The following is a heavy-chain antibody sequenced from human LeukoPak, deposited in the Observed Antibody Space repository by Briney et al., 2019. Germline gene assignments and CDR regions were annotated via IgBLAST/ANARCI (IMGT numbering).Heavy chain of an antibody. CDR1: GGSFSGYY. V-gene: IGHV4-34*01. CDR2: INHSGST. D-gene: IGHD6-13*01. Sequence: SETLSLTCAVYGGSFSGYYWSWIRQPPGKGLEWIGEINHSGSTNYNPSLKSRVTISVDTSKNQFSLRLSSVTAADTAMYYCARHVRYSSSWYFDYWGQGTLVTVSS. CDR3: ARHVRYSSSWYFDY. J-gene: IGHJ4*02.